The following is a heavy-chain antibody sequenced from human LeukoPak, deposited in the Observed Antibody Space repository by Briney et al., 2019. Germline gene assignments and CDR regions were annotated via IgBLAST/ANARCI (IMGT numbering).Heavy chain of an antibody. V-gene: IGHV4-59*12. D-gene: IGHD4-23*01. CDR3: ARVHGGNLVDY. J-gene: IGHJ4*02. CDR1: GGSISSYY. CDR2: IYYSGST. Sequence: PSETLSLTCTVSGGSISSYYWSWIRQPPGKGLEWIGYIYYSGSTNYNPSLKSRVTISVDTSKNQFSLKLSSVTAADTAVYYCARVHGGNLVDYWGQGTLVTVSS.